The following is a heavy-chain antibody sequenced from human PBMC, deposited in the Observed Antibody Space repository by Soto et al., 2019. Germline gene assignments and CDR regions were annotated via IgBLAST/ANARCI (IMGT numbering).Heavy chain of an antibody. J-gene: IGHJ5*02. CDR2: INPSGGST. D-gene: IGHD3-22*01. CDR3: ASSHYESSGYSGFDP. V-gene: IGHV1-46*01. CDR1: GYTFTRYY. Sequence: ASVKVSCKASGYTFTRYYMHWVRQAPGQGLEWMGIINPSGGSTSYAQKFQGRVTMTRDTRTVYMELSSLRSEDTAVYYCASSHYESSGYSGFDPRGQGTLVTVSS.